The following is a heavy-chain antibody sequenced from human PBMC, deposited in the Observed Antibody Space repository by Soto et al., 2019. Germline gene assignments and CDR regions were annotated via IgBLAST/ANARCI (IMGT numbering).Heavy chain of an antibody. CDR3: ARDNYGDAYYFDY. D-gene: IGHD4-17*01. J-gene: IGHJ4*02. CDR2: ISYSGST. CDR1: GGSISSGAYY. V-gene: IGHV4-30-4*01. Sequence: QVQLQESGPGLVKPSQTLSLTCTVSGGSISSGAYYWSWVRQPPGKGLEWIGYISYSGSTYYNPSLKRRVTISVDTSKNQFALKLSSVTATDTAVYYCARDNYGDAYYFDYWGQGTLVTVSS.